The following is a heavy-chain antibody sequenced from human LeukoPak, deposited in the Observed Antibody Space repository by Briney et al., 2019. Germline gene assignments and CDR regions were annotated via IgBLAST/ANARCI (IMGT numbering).Heavy chain of an antibody. CDR2: IIPIFGTA. Sequence: ASVKVSCKASGGTFSSYAISWVRQAPGQGLEWMGGIIPIFGTANYAQKFRGRVTITTDESTSTAYMELSSLRSEDTAVYYCARGDPTGTTGVTAYYYYMDVWGKGTTVTVSS. D-gene: IGHD1-7*01. CDR1: GGTFSSYA. J-gene: IGHJ6*03. CDR3: ARGDPTGTTGVTAYYYYMDV. V-gene: IGHV1-69*05.